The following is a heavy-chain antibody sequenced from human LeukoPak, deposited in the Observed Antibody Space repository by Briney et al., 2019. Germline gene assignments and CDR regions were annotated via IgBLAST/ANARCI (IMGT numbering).Heavy chain of an antibody. D-gene: IGHD3-10*01. J-gene: IGHJ4*02. CDR2: IYYSGST. CDR3: ARHDYYGSGSYYKSYYFDY. V-gene: IGHV4-39*01. CDR1: GGSISSSSYY. Sequence: SETLSLTCTVSGGSISSSSYYWGWIRQPPGKGLEWIGSIYYSGSTYYNPSLKSRVTISVDTSKNQFSLKLSSVTAADTAVYYCARHDYYGSGSYYKSYYFDYWGQGTLVTVSS.